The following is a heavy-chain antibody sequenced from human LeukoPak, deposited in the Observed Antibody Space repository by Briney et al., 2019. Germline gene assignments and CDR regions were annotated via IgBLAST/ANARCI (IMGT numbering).Heavy chain of an antibody. CDR1: GFTVSSNY. D-gene: IGHD3-10*01. CDR2: IYSGGST. V-gene: IGHV3-53*01. Sequence: GGSLRLSCAASGFTVSSNYMSWVRQAPGKGLEWVSVIYSGGSTYYADSVKGRFTISRDNSKNTLYLQMNSLRAEDTAVYYCARGTYGSGSLDYLGPGNPGHRLL. J-gene: IGHJ4*02. CDR3: ARGTYGSGSLDY.